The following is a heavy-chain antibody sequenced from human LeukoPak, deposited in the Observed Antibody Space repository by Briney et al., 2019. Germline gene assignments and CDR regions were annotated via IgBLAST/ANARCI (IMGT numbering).Heavy chain of an antibody. J-gene: IGHJ5*02. CDR1: GGSVSNSGYY. D-gene: IGHD3-3*01. Sequence: SETLSLTCTVPGGSVSNSGYYWSWIRQHPGKGLEWIGNIYYNGSTYYNPSLKSRLSISVDTSKNQFSLKLSSVTAADTAVYYCARDRHITIFGVVPHRWFDPWGQGTLVTVSS. CDR2: IYYNGST. V-gene: IGHV4-31*03. CDR3: ARDRHITIFGVVPHRWFDP.